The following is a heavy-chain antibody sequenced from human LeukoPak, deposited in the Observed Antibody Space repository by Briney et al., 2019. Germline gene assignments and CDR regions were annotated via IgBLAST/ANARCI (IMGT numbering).Heavy chain of an antibody. CDR2: ISSNSGYI. J-gene: IGHJ4*02. CDR3: AREIVSSGCLDY. V-gene: IGHV3-21*06. Sequence: GGSLRLSCAASDLAFSGYSMHWVRQAPGKGLEWISSISSNSGYIYYADSVKGRFTISRDNAKNSLYLQVTGLRVEDTALYYCAREIVSSGCLDYWGQGSLVTVSS. CDR1: DLAFSGYS. D-gene: IGHD6-19*01.